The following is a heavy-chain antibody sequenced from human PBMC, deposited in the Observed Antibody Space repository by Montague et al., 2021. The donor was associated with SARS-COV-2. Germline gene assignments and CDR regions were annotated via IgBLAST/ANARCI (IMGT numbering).Heavy chain of an antibody. V-gene: IGHV4-59*01. CDR1: NTSISSYY. CDR2: AQNTGTT. J-gene: IGHJ6*02. D-gene: IGHD3-10*01. CDR3: AGQGGNFYGSGSSGLYYYGMDV. Sequence: SETLSLTCTVSNTSISSYYWSWIRQPPGKGLEWIGYAQNTGTTNHNPSLKSRVTISVDISKKQISLTLKSMNAADTAVYYCAGQGGNFYGSGSSGLYYYGMDVWGQGTTVTVSS.